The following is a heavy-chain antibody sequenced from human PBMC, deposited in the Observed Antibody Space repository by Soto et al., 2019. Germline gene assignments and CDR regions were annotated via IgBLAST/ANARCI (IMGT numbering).Heavy chain of an antibody. CDR2: ISYDGSNK. V-gene: IGHV3-30-3*01. J-gene: IGHJ4*02. CDR1: GFTFSSYA. D-gene: IGHD3-22*01. CDR3: ARDGGYYYDTSGYYCFDY. Sequence: QVQLVESGGGVVQPGRSLRLSCAASGFTFSSYAMHWVRQAPGKGLECVAVISYDGSNKYYADSVKGRFTISRDNSKNTLYLQMNSLRAEDTAVYYCARDGGYYYDTSGYYCFDYWGQGTLVTVSS.